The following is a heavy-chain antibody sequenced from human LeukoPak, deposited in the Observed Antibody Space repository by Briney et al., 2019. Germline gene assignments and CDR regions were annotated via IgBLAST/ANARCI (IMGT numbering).Heavy chain of an antibody. V-gene: IGHV4-59*01. Sequence: SETLSLTCTVPGDSISSYYWSWIRQPPGKGLEWIGYIYYSGSTNYNPPLKSRVSISVGRSKNQFSLKLSSVTAADTAVYYCAREGCSGGSCSSRFDPWGQGTLVTVSS. CDR2: IYYSGST. D-gene: IGHD2-15*01. CDR3: AREGCSGGSCSSRFDP. J-gene: IGHJ5*02. CDR1: GDSISSYY.